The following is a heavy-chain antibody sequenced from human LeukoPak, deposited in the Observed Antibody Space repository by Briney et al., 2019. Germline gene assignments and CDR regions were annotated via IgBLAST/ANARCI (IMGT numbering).Heavy chain of an antibody. CDR2: TYYRSKWYN. V-gene: IGHV6-1*01. Sequence: SQTLSLTCAISGDSVSSNSAAWNWIRQPPSRGLEWLGRTYYRSKWYNDYAVSVKSRITTNPDTSKNQFSLQLNSVTPEDTAVYYCARIGYCSSTSCYYEYYFDYWGQGTLVTVSS. J-gene: IGHJ4*02. CDR3: ARIGYCSSTSCYYEYYFDY. CDR1: GDSVSSNSAA. D-gene: IGHD2-2*01.